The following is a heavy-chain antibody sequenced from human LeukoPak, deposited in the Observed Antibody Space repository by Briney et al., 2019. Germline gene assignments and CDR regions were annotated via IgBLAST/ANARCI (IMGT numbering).Heavy chain of an antibody. D-gene: IGHD6-19*01. J-gene: IGHJ4*02. CDR1: GGSISSGGYY. CDR3: ARIYSSGWYRELDY. V-gene: IGHV4-61*08. CDR2: IYYSGST. Sequence: SETLSLTCTVSGGSISSGGYYWSWIRQHPGKGLEWIGYIYYSGSTNYNPSLKSRVTISVDTSKNQFSLKLSSVTAADTAVYYCARIYSSGWYRELDYWGQGTLVTVSS.